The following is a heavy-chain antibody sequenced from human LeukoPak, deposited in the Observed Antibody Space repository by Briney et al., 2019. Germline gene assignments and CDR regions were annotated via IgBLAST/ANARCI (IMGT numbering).Heavy chain of an antibody. Sequence: GWSLRLSCAASGFTFSSYAMSWVRQAPGKGLEWVSAISGSGGSTYYADSVKGRFTISRDNSKNTLYFQMNSLRAEDTAVYYCEAYYDILTGYYQTNWFDPWGQGTLVTVSS. CDR1: GFTFSSYA. V-gene: IGHV3-23*01. J-gene: IGHJ5*02. CDR2: ISGSGGST. D-gene: IGHD3-9*01. CDR3: EAYYDILTGYYQTNWFDP.